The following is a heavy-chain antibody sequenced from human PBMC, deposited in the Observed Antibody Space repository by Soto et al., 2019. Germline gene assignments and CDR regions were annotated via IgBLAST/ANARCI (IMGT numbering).Heavy chain of an antibody. V-gene: IGHV4-31*03. CDR3: ARSTPPLCSSSRCYERHYYFYYYMDV. Sequence: PSETLSVTCTVSGDSISSGGYYWSWIRQHPGKGLEWIGYIYYSGSTYYNPSLKSRVTISLDTTKNHFSLKLTSVTAADPAVYYCARSTPPLCSSSRCYERHYYFYYYMDVWGKGTTVTVS. D-gene: IGHD2-2*01. J-gene: IGHJ6*03. CDR2: IYYSGST. CDR1: GDSISSGGYY.